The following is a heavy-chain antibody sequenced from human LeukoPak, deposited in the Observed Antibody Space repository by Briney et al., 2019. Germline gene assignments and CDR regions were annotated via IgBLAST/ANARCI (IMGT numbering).Heavy chain of an antibody. V-gene: IGHV3-48*04. CDR3: ARDGGSGYNPRLDY. CDR2: ISSSGSTI. CDR1: GFTFSNYW. J-gene: IGHJ4*02. D-gene: IGHD3-22*01. Sequence: PGGSLRLSCAASGFTFSNYWMHWVRQAPGKGLEWVSYISSSGSTIYYADSVKGRFTISRDNAKNSLYLQMNSLRAEDTAVYYCARDGGSGYNPRLDYWGQGTLVTVSS.